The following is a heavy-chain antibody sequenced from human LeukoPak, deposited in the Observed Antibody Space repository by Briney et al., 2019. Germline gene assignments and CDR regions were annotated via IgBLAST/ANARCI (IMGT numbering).Heavy chain of an antibody. J-gene: IGHJ4*02. V-gene: IGHV1-69*04. Sequence: SVKVSCKASGGTFSSYAISWVRQAPGHGLEWMGRIISIFGIANYAQKFQGRVTITADKSTSTAYMELSSLRSEDTAVYYCARDLSEMATRIGFDYWGQGTLVTVSS. CDR3: ARDLSEMATRIGFDY. D-gene: IGHD5-24*01. CDR2: IISIFGIA. CDR1: GGTFSSYA.